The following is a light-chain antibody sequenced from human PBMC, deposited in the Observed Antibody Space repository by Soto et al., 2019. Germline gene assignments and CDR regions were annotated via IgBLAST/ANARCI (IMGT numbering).Light chain of an antibody. CDR2: GAS. Sequence: EIVLTQSPGTLSLSPGERATLSCRASQSVSSSYLAWYQQKPGQAPRLLIYGASSRATGIPDRFSGSGSGTDFTLTISRLEPEDFAVNYCQQYGSSPRWTFGQGTKVDI. V-gene: IGKV3-20*01. CDR3: QQYGSSPRWT. CDR1: QSVSSSY. J-gene: IGKJ1*01.